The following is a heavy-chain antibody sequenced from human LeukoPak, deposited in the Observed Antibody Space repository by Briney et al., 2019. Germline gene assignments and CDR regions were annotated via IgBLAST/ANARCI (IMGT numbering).Heavy chain of an antibody. D-gene: IGHD1-1*01. CDR2: ISSSGNEA. CDR1: IYMLSRYD. J-gene: IGHJ4*02. V-gene: IGHV3-23*01. Sequence: GRSQRLFCGAWIYMLSRYDMLGVRRAPRKGLECDLVISSSGNEADYADSVKGRFTISRDRSKNTLYLQMSSLRAEDTAVYYCAKGTSGNINSASGHWGQGTLVIVSS. CDR3: AKGTSGNINSASGH.